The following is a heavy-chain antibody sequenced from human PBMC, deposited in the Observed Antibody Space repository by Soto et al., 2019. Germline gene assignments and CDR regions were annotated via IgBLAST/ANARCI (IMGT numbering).Heavy chain of an antibody. Sequence: ASVKVSCKASGYTFTSYGISWVRQAPGQGLEWMGWISAYNGNTNYAQKLQGRVTMTTDTSTSTAYMELRSLRSDDTAVYYCAREPENYDILTGYGPNFDYWGQGTLVTVSS. D-gene: IGHD3-9*01. J-gene: IGHJ4*02. V-gene: IGHV1-18*01. CDR2: ISAYNGNT. CDR1: GYTFTSYG. CDR3: AREPENYDILTGYGPNFDY.